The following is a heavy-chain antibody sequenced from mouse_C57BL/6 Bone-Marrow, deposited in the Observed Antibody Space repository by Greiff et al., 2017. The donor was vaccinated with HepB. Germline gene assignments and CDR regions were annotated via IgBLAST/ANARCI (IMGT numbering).Heavy chain of an antibody. CDR3: ARSPILDFDY. V-gene: IGHV1-26*01. CDR1: GYTFTDYY. J-gene: IGHJ2*01. Sequence: VQLQQSGPELVKPGASVKISCKASGYTFTDYYMNWVKQSHGKSLEWIGDINPNNGGTSYNQKFKGKATLTVDKSSSTAYMELRSLTSEDSAVYYCARSPILDFDYWGQGTTLTVSS. CDR2: INPNNGGT.